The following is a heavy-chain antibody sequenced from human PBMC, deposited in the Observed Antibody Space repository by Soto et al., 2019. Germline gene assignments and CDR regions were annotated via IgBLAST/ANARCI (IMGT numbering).Heavy chain of an antibody. CDR3: ARKSYPSYYFDY. J-gene: IGHJ4*02. CDR2: IIPIFGTA. CDR1: GGTFSSYA. V-gene: IGHV1-69*13. D-gene: IGHD1-26*01. Sequence: ASVKVSCKASGGTFSSYAISWVRQAPGQGLEWMGGIIPIFGTANYAQKFQGRVMITADESTSTAYMELSSPRSEDTAVYYCARKSYPSYYFDYWGQGTLVTVSS.